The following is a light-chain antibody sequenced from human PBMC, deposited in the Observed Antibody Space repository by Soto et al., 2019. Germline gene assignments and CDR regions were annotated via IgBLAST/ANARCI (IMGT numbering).Light chain of an antibody. Sequence: DIQMTQSPSSLSASVGDRVTITCRASQSISSYLNWYQQKPGKAPKLLIYAASSLQSGVQSRFSGSGSVTDFTLTTSSLQPEDFATYYCQQRYSTPWTFGQGTKVEIK. CDR3: QQRYSTPWT. CDR2: AAS. J-gene: IGKJ1*01. V-gene: IGKV1-39*01. CDR1: QSISSY.